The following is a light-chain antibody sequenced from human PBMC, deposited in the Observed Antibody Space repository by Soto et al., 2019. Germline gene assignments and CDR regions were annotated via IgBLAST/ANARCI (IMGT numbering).Light chain of an antibody. CDR3: SSYTSSSTLV. Sequence: QSALTQPASVSGSPGQSFTISCTGTSSDVGGYNYVSWYQQHPGKAPKLMIYDVSNRPSRVSNRFSGSKSGNTASLTISGLQAEDEADYYCSSYTSSSTLVFGGGTKLTVL. CDR1: SSDVGGYNY. CDR2: DVS. V-gene: IGLV2-14*01. J-gene: IGLJ2*01.